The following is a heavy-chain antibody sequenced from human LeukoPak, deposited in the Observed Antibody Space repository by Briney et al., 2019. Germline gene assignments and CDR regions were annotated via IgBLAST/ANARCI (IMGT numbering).Heavy chain of an antibody. CDR2: IYPGDSDT. V-gene: IGHV5-51*01. CDR3: ARQFRDSSGYYSYYFDY. Sequence: GEALKISFKGSGYRFTTYCIGWVRQMPGRGLEWMGIIYPGDSDTRYSPSFQGQVTISADKSISTAYLQWSSLKASDTAMYYCARQFRDSSGYYSYYFDYWGQGTLVTVSS. CDR1: GYRFTTYC. D-gene: IGHD3-22*01. J-gene: IGHJ4*02.